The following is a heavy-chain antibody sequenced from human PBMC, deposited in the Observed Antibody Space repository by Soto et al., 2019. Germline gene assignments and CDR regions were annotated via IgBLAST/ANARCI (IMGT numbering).Heavy chain of an antibody. CDR1: GYTFTGYY. V-gene: IGHV1-2*04. CDR2: INPNSGGT. J-gene: IGHJ4*02. D-gene: IGHD6-19*01. CDR3: ARDGAVAGTGWTYFDF. Sequence: ASVKVSCKASGYTFTGYYMHWVRQAPGQGLEWMGWINPNSGGTNYAQKFQGWVTMTRDTSISTAYMELSRLRSDDTAVYYCARDGAVAGTGWTYFDFWGQGTLVTVSS.